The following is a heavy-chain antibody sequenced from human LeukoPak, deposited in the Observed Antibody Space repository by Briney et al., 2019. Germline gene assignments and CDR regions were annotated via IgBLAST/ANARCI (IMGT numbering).Heavy chain of an antibody. J-gene: IGHJ2*01. Sequence: GGSLRLSCAASGFTFSSYAMSWVRQAPGKGLEWVSAISGSGGSTYYADSVKGRFTISRDNSKNTLYLQMNSLRAEDTAVYYCANSRRSGYWYFDLWGRGTLVTVSS. CDR1: GFTFSSYA. V-gene: IGHV3-23*01. CDR3: ANSRRSGYWYFDL. D-gene: IGHD3-22*01. CDR2: ISGSGGST.